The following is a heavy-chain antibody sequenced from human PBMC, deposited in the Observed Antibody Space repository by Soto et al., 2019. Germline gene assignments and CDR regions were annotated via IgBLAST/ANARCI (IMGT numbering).Heavy chain of an antibody. V-gene: IGHV1-69*02. CDR3: ATNYGSGSAHFDN. CDR2: IIPMLGMS. D-gene: IGHD3-10*01. CDR1: GDTFNFYT. Sequence: QVQLVQSGAEVKKPGSSVKVSCTASGDTFNFYTISWVRQAPGPGLEWMGRIIPMLGMSNYAQNFQGRVTMIADKSTSTAYMELSSLRSEDTALYYRATNYGSGSAHFDNWGQGTLVTVSS. J-gene: IGHJ4*02.